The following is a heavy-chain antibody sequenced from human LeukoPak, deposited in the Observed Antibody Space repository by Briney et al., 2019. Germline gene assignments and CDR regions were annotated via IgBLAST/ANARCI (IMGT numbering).Heavy chain of an antibody. CDR2: IYPGDSDT. J-gene: IGHJ4*02. CDR1: GYSFTSYW. D-gene: IGHD2-21*02. CDR3: ARSLAYCGGDCYPYFDY. Sequence: GESLKISCKGSGYSFTSYWIGWVRQIPGKGLEWMGIIYPGDSDTRYSPSFQGQVTISADKSISTAYLQWSSLKASDTAMYYCARSLAYCGGDCYPYFDYWGQGTLVTVSS. V-gene: IGHV5-51*01.